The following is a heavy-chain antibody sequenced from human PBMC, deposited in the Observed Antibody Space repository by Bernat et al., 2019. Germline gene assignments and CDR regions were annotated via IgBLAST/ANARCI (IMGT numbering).Heavy chain of an antibody. J-gene: IGHJ6*02. CDR2: IYYSGST. Sequence: QLQLQESGPGLVKPSETLSLTCTVSGGSISSSSYYCGWIRQPPGKGLEWIGSIYYSGSTYYNPSLKSRVTISVDTSKNQYSLKLSSVTAADTAVYYCARILYGPNDYYYYGMDVWGQGTTVTVSS. V-gene: IGHV4-39*01. CDR3: ARILYGPNDYYYYGMDV. D-gene: IGHD4-17*01. CDR1: GGSISSSSYY.